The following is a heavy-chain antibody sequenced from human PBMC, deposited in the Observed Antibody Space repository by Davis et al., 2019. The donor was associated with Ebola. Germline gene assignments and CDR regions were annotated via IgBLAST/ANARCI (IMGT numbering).Heavy chain of an antibody. D-gene: IGHD7-27*01. Sequence: GESLKISCAASGFTFSSYWMSWVRQAPGKGIECVANIKQDGSEKYYVDSVKGRFTISRDNAKNSLYLQMNSLRAEDTAVYYCARIIGPRTGDLFSYWYFDLWGRGTLVTVSS. CDR1: GFTFSSYW. J-gene: IGHJ2*01. CDR2: IKQDGSEK. V-gene: IGHV3-7*01. CDR3: ARIIGPRTGDLFSYWYFDL.